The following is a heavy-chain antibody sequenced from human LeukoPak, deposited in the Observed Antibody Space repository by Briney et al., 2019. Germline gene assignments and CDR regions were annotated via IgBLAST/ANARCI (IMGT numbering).Heavy chain of an antibody. Sequence: GGSLRLSCAASGSTFSSHTMNWVRQAPGKGLEWISYISNTGSVIYYADSVKSRFTISRDNAKNSLYLQMNSLRAEDTAVYYCARFTVVPADYYYCYMDVWGKGTTVTVSS. J-gene: IGHJ6*03. D-gene: IGHD2-2*01. CDR2: ISNTGSVI. CDR1: GSTFSSHT. CDR3: ARFTVVPADYYYCYMDV. V-gene: IGHV3-48*01.